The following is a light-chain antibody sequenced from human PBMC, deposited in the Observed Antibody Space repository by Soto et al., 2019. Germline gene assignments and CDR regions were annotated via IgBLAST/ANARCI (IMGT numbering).Light chain of an antibody. Sequence: EIVMTQSTATLSVSPGERATLSRRASQSVSSNLAWYQQKPGQAPRLLIYGASTRATGIPARFSGSGSGTEFTLTISSLQSEDFAVYYCQQYNNWPRTFGQGTKVDIK. CDR2: GAS. J-gene: IGKJ1*01. V-gene: IGKV3-15*01. CDR3: QQYNNWPRT. CDR1: QSVSSN.